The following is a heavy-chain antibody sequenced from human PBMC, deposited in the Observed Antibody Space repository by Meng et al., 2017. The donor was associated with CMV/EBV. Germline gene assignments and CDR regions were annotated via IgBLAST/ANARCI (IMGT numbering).Heavy chain of an antibody. J-gene: IGHJ4*02. CDR2: INPNSGGT. CDR1: GYTFTGYY. Sequence: ASVKVSCKASGYTFTGYYMHWVRQAPGQGLEWMGWINPNSGGTNYAQKFQGRVTMTRDTSFSTAYMELSRLRSDDTAVYYCARDRNYDFWSGYYTGFDYWGQGTLVTVSS. CDR3: ARDRNYDFWSGYYTGFDY. V-gene: IGHV1-2*02. D-gene: IGHD3-3*01.